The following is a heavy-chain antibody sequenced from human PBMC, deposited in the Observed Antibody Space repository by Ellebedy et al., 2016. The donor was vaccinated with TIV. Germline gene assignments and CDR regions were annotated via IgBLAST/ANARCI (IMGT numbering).Heavy chain of an antibody. Sequence: AASVKVSCKASGGTFSSYAISWVRQAPGQGLEWMGRIIPILGIANYAQKFQGRVTITADKSTSTAYMELSSLRSEDTAVYYCASREDYYDSSGYGAFDIWGQGTMVTVSS. CDR2: IIPILGIA. CDR3: ASREDYYDSSGYGAFDI. D-gene: IGHD3-22*01. V-gene: IGHV1-69*04. CDR1: GGTFSSYA. J-gene: IGHJ3*02.